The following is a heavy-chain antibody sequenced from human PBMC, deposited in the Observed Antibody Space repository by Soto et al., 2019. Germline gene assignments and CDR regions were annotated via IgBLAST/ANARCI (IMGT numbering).Heavy chain of an antibody. J-gene: IGHJ4*02. CDR2: IKQDGSQK. Sequence: GSLRLSCAATGFTFSSYWMSLVRHAPGKGLEWVANIKQDGSQKYYVDSVKGRFTISRDNAKNSLFLQMNSLRAEDTAVYYCATTMRSRSSGSHWGQGTLVTVSS. CDR1: GFTFSSYW. CDR3: ATTMRSRSSGSH. V-gene: IGHV3-7*01. D-gene: IGHD6-6*01.